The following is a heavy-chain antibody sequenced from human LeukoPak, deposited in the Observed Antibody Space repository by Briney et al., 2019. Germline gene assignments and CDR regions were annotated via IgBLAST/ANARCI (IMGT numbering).Heavy chain of an antibody. Sequence: SETLSLTCSVSGGSITSSSYYWGWIRQPPEKGLEWIGSIYYTGGTNYSPSLKSRVTISVDTSKNQFSLKLSSVTAADTAVYYCARSGKYYYGSGSYSPPNWFDPWGQGTLVTVSS. J-gene: IGHJ5*02. CDR2: IYYTGGT. CDR1: GGSITSSSYY. D-gene: IGHD3-10*01. V-gene: IGHV4-39*07. CDR3: ARSGKYYYGSGSYSPPNWFDP.